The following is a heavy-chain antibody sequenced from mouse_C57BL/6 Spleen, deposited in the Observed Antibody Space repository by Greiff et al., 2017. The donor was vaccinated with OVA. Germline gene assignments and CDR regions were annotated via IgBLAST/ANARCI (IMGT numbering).Heavy chain of an antibody. V-gene: IGHV7-3*01. D-gene: IGHD4-1*02. J-gene: IGHJ2*01. CDR1: GFTFTDYY. Sequence: DVKLVESGGGLVQPGGSLSLSCAASGFTFTDYYMSWVRQPPGKALEWLGFIRNKANGYTTESSASVKGRFTISRDNSQSILYLQMNALRAEDSATYYCASFNWDDYFDYWGQGTTLTVSS. CDR3: ASFNWDDYFDY. CDR2: IRNKANGYTT.